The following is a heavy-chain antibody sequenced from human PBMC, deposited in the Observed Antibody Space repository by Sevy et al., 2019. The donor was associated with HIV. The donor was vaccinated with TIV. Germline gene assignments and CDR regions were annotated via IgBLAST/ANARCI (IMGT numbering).Heavy chain of an antibody. Sequence: GGSLRLSCSTSGFTFFNSAMTWVRQAPGKGLEWVSFIRSKFYGGTAEYAASVKGRFSISRDDSKNIAYLQMNSLKTDDTGVYYCIRDGRGYSRPFDYWGQRTLVTVSS. CDR2: IRSKFYGGTA. V-gene: IGHV3-49*04. CDR3: IRDGRGYSRPFDY. D-gene: IGHD5-18*01. J-gene: IGHJ4*02. CDR1: GFTFFNSA.